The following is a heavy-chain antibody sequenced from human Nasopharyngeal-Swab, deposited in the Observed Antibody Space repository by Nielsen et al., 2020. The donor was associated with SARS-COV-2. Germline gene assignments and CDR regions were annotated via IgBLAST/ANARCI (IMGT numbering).Heavy chain of an antibody. CDR3: AREVGGAIGAFDI. D-gene: IGHD3-10*01. CDR1: GGSISSYY. V-gene: IGHV4-59*01. CDR2: IYYSGST. Sequence: SETLSLTCTVSGGSISSYYWSWIRQPPGKGLEWIGYIYYSGSTNYNPSLKSRVTISVDTSKNQFSLKLSSVTAADTAVYYCAREVGGAIGAFDIWGQGTMVTVSS. J-gene: IGHJ3*02.